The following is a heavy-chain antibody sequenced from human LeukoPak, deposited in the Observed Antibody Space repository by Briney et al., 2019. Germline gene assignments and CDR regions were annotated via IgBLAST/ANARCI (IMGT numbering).Heavy chain of an antibody. CDR2: ISYDGSNK. J-gene: IGHJ4*02. CDR3: ARDRLTYGDYGGMEGF. Sequence: GGSLRLSCAASGFTFSSYAMHWVRQAPGKGLEWVAVISYDGSNKYYADSVKGRFTISRDNSKNTLYLQMNSLRAEDTAVYYCARDRLTYGDYGGMEGFWGQGTLVTVSS. D-gene: IGHD4-17*01. V-gene: IGHV3-30-3*01. CDR1: GFTFSSYA.